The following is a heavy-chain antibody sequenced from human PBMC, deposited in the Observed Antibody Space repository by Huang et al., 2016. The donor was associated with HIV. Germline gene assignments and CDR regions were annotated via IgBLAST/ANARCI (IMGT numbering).Heavy chain of an antibody. V-gene: IGHV4-39*01. J-gene: IGHJ6*03. CDR1: GGSIRSSDYH. D-gene: IGHD3-10*01. CDR3: ARHREGPVAYYSGWGSHLNYMDV. Sequence: QLLLQESGPGLVKPSEALALTCAVSGGSIRSSDYHWGWIRQPPGTGLEWIGSIDYKGSTHYSTSLKSRVTLAVDTSKNLFFLNLTSMTAADTAVYYCARHREGPVAYYSGWGSHLNYMDVWGRGRTVVVSS. CDR2: IDYKGST.